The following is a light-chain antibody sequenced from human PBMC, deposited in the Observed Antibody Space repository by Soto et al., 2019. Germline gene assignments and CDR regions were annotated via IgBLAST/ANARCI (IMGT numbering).Light chain of an antibody. CDR1: QSVSSN. Sequence: EIVMTQSPATLSVSSGGKATPSCRPSQSVSSNLAWYQQKPGQAPRLLIYDASTRATGIPATFSGSGSGTDFTLTISGLQSEDFAVYYCQQYNNWPETFGQGTKV. J-gene: IGKJ1*01. CDR2: DAS. V-gene: IGKV3-15*01. CDR3: QQYNNWPET.